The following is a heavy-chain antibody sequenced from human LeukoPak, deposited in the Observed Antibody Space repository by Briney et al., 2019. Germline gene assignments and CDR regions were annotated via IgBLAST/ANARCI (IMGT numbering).Heavy chain of an antibody. Sequence: PSQTLSLTCTVSGGSISSGDYYWSWIRQPPGKGLEWIGYIYYSGSTYYDPSLKSRVTISVDTSKNQFSLKLSSVTAADTAVYYCARGKAAAGHFDYWGQGTLVTVSS. CDR3: ARGKAAAGHFDY. CDR1: GGSISSGDYY. D-gene: IGHD6-13*01. V-gene: IGHV4-30-4*01. CDR2: IYYSGST. J-gene: IGHJ4*02.